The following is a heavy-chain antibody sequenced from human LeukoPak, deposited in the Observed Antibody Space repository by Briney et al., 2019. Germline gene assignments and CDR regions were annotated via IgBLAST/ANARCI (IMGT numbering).Heavy chain of an antibody. CDR3: ARESGTVGFDY. Sequence: PLETLSLTCAVYGGSFSGYYWSWIRQPPGKGLEWIGEINHSGSTNYNPSLKSRVTISVDTSKNQFSLKLSSVTAADTAVYYCARESGTVGFDYWGQGTLVTVSS. CDR1: GGSFSGYY. D-gene: IGHD1-26*01. CDR2: INHSGST. J-gene: IGHJ4*02. V-gene: IGHV4-34*01.